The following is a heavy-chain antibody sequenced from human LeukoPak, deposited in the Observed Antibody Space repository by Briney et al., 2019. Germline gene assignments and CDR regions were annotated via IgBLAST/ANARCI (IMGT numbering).Heavy chain of an antibody. D-gene: IGHD6-6*01. CDR2: IYTSGST. V-gene: IGHV4-4*09. Sequence: PSETLSLTCTVSGGSISSYYWSWIRQPPGKGLEWIGYIYTSGSTNYNPSLKSRVTISVDTSKNQFSLKLSSVTAADTAVYYCARSIAASYYFDYRGQGTLVTVSS. CDR1: GGSISSYY. J-gene: IGHJ4*02. CDR3: ARSIAASYYFDY.